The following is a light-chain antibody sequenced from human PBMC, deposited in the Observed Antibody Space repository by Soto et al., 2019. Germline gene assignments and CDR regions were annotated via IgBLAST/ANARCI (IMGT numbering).Light chain of an antibody. CDR3: QQRYTWPIT. CDR2: HAS. J-gene: IGKJ5*01. V-gene: IGKV3-11*01. CDR1: QSVSTY. Sequence: EVVLTQSPATLSLSPGERATLSCRASQSVSTYLAWYQQKPGQAPRLLIYHASDRATGIPATFSGRGSGTDFTLTISSLEPEDFAVYYCQQRYTWPITFGQGTRLEMK.